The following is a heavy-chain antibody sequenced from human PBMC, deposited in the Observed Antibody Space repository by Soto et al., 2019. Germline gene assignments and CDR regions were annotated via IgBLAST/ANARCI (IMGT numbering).Heavy chain of an antibody. CDR2: INPHSRGT. Sequence: GASVKVSCKASGYTFTDYFIHWVRQAPGQGFEWMGWINPHSRGTNYAQKFQGRVTMTRDTSNSTAYMELRGLTSDDTAVYYCARVTLKAGNWFDPWCQGTLVTVSS. CDR1: GYTFTDYF. CDR3: ARVTLKAGNWFDP. J-gene: IGHJ5*02. V-gene: IGHV1-2*02.